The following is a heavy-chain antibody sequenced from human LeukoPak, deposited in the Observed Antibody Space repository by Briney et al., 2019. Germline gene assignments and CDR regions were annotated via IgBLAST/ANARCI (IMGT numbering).Heavy chain of an antibody. V-gene: IGHV4-59*08. D-gene: IGHD2-15*01. CDR2: IYYTGST. Sequence: PSETLSLTCTVSGGSIRSFYWSWIRQPPGKGLEWIGYIYYTGSTNYNPSLKSRVTISVDTSKNQFSLQLSSVTAADTAVYYCARRVVSSGGYLNYFDYWGQGTLVTVSS. CDR3: ARRVVSSGGYLNYFDY. CDR1: GGSIRSFY. J-gene: IGHJ4*02.